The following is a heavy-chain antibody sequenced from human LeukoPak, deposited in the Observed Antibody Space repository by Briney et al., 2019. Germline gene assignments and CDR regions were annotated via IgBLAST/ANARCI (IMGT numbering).Heavy chain of an antibody. CDR2: ISYDGSNK. D-gene: IGHD6-13*01. V-gene: IGHV3-30*04. CDR3: AREVAAAGKDAFDI. J-gene: IGHJ3*02. Sequence: GRSLRLSCAASGFTFSSYAMHWVRQAPGKGLEWVAVISYDGSNKYCADSVKGRFTISRDNAKNTLYLQMNSLRAEDTAVYYCAREVAAAGKDAFDIWGQGTMVTVSS. CDR1: GFTFSSYA.